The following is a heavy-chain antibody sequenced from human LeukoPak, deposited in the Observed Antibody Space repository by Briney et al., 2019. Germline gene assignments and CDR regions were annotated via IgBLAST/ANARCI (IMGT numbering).Heavy chain of an antibody. J-gene: IGHJ4*02. CDR1: GYTFTSYG. Sequence: ASVKVSCKASGYTFTSYGITWGRQAPGQGLEWMGWISAYNGNTNYAQKLQGRVTMTTDTSTSTADVELGSLGSDDTAVYYCARDFPLVVGATTDYFDYWGQGTLVTVSS. CDR3: ARDFPLVVGATTDYFDY. CDR2: ISAYNGNT. D-gene: IGHD1-26*01. V-gene: IGHV1-18*01.